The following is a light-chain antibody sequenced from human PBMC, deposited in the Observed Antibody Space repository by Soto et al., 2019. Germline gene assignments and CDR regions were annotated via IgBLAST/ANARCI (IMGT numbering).Light chain of an antibody. Sequence: QSVLTQPPSVSGAPGQRVTISCTGSSSNIGDGYDVHWYQQLPGTAPKLLIYGNSNRPSGVPDRFSGSKSGTSASLAITGLQAEDEADYYCQSYASSLSGWVFGGGTKLTVL. CDR2: GNS. J-gene: IGLJ3*02. CDR1: SSNIGDGYD. CDR3: QSYASSLSGWV. V-gene: IGLV1-40*01.